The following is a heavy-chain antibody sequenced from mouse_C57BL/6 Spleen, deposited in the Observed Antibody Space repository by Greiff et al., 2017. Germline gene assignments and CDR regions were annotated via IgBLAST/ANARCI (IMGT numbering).Heavy chain of an antibody. CDR1: GYAFSSYW. J-gene: IGHJ2*01. D-gene: IGHD1-1*01. CDR2: IYPGDGDT. V-gene: IGHV1-80*01. CDR3: AGDGSSSYDFDD. Sequence: QVQLQQSGAELVQPGASVKISCKASGYAFSSYWMNWVKQRPGKGLEWIGQIYPGDGDTNSNGKFKGQATLTADKSSSTAYLPLSSLTAEASAVYFCAGDGSSSYDFDDWGQGTTLTVSS.